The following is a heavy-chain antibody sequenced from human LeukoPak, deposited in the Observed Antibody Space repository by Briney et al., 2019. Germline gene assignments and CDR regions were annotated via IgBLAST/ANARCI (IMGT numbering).Heavy chain of an antibody. CDR1: GDSINSLDL. CDR2: MYLSGTT. D-gene: IGHD3-22*01. Sequence: SETLSLTCTVSGDSINSLDLWSWVRQPPGKGLEWIGEMYLSGTTHSNPSVKSRVTISIDKSKNQFFLNLSSVTAADTAVYYCAGLVGRYSSGLYYYYFDYWGQGTLVTVSA. J-gene: IGHJ4*02. V-gene: IGHV4-4*02. CDR3: AGLVGRYSSGLYYYYFDY.